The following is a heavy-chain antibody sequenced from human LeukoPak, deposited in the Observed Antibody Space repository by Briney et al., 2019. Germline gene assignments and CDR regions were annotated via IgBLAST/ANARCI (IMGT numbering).Heavy chain of an antibody. J-gene: IGHJ6*02. CDR2: IIPILGIA. V-gene: IGHV1-69*04. D-gene: IGHD3-3*01. Sequence: VASVKVSCKASGYTFTGYYMHWVRQAPGQGLEWMGRIIPILGIANYAQKFQGRVTITADKSTSTAYMELSSLRSEDTAVYYCARADFWSGYFDYGERGDYYYYGMDVWGQGTTVTVSS. CDR1: GYTFTGYY. CDR3: ARADFWSGYFDYGERGDYYYYGMDV.